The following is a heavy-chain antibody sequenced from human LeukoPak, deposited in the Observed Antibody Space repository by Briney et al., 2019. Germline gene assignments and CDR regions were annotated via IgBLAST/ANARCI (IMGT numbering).Heavy chain of an antibody. J-gene: IGHJ3*02. CDR1: GFTFSSYS. CDR2: ISSSSSYI. V-gene: IGHV3-21*01. D-gene: IGHD3-3*01. Sequence: PGGSLRLSCAASGFTFSSYSMNWVRQAPGKGLEWVSSISSSSSYIYYADSVKGRFTISIDNAKNSLYLQMNSLRAEDTAVYYCVRDPQTYYDFWSGYWSAFDIWGQGTMVTVSS. CDR3: VRDPQTYYDFWSGYWSAFDI.